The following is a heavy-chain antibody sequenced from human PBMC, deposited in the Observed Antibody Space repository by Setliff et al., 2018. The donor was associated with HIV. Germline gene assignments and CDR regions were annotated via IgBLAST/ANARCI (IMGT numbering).Heavy chain of an antibody. CDR3: ARRIAEANYYFDF. CDR1: RDSISSSSDY. D-gene: IGHD6-13*01. V-gene: IGHV4-39*01. Sequence: PSETLSLTCTVSRDSISSSSDYWGWIRQSPRKGLEWIGTIYSNGRTYYNPSLKSRVTMSLDTSKSQFSLKLRSVTATDTAVYYCARRIAEANYYFDFWGQGTLVTVSS. J-gene: IGHJ4*02. CDR2: IYSNGRT.